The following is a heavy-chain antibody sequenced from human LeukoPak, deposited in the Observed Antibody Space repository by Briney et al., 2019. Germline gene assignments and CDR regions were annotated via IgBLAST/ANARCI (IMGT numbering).Heavy chain of an antibody. CDR1: GFTVSSNY. Sequence: GGSLRLSCAASGFTVSSNYMSWVRQAPGKGLEWVSVIYSGGSTYYADSVKGRFTISRDNSKNTLYLQMNSLRADDTAVYYCARDAVSGDAFDIWGQGTMVTVSS. D-gene: IGHD3-22*01. CDR3: ARDAVSGDAFDI. J-gene: IGHJ3*02. V-gene: IGHV3-53*01. CDR2: IYSGGST.